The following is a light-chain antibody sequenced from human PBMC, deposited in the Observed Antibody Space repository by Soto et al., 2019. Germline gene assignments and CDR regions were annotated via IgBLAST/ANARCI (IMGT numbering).Light chain of an antibody. CDR1: QSVSSY. CDR2: DAS. V-gene: IGKV3-11*01. J-gene: IGKJ1*01. CDR3: QQRSNWPWT. Sequence: EIVLTQSPATLSLSPGERATLSCRASQSVSSYLACYQHKPGQAPRLLIYDASNRATGIPARFSGSGSGTDFTLTISSLEPEDFAVYYCQQRSNWPWTFGQGTKVEIK.